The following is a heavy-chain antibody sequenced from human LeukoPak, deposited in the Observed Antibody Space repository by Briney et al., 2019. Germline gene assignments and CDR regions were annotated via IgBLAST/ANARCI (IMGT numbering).Heavy chain of an antibody. J-gene: IGHJ4*02. V-gene: IGHV4-38-2*01. D-gene: IGHD6-19*01. CDR1: GYSISSGYY. CDR2: IYHSGST. Sequence: SETLSLTCAVSGYSISSGYYWGWIRQPPGKGLEWIGSIYHSGSTYYNPSLKSRVTISVDTSKNQFSLKLSSVTAADTAVYYCARALFPIALASPFDYWGQGTLVTVCS. CDR3: ARALFPIALASPFDY.